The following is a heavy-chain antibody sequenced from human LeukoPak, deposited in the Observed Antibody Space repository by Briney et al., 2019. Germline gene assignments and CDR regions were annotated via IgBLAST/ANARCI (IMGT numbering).Heavy chain of an antibody. CDR2: IYHSGNT. CDR3: ASTRRAAVAGRFDS. D-gene: IGHD6-19*01. J-gene: IGHJ4*02. CDR1: GASMSSNY. V-gene: IGHV4-4*09. Sequence: SEALSLTCNVSGASMSSNYWSWIRQPPGRGLEWIGYIYHSGNTNYSPSLESRVTMSVDESKNQFSLRVHFVSAADMAVYYCASTRRAAVAGRFDSWGQGTLVTVSS.